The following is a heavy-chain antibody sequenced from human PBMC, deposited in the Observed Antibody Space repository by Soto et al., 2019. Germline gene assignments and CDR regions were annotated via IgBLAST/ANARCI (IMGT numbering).Heavy chain of an antibody. CDR1: GGSISSSSYY. Sequence: NPSETLSLTCTVSGGSISSSSYYWGWIRQPPGKGLEWIGSIYYSGSTYYNPSLKSRVTISVDTSKNQFSLKLSSVTAADTAVYYCTRHKADHGSYWNLYYYYGMDVWGQGTTVTVSS. J-gene: IGHJ6*02. CDR2: IYYSGST. CDR3: TRHKADHGSYWNLYYYYGMDV. V-gene: IGHV4-39*01. D-gene: IGHD1-26*01.